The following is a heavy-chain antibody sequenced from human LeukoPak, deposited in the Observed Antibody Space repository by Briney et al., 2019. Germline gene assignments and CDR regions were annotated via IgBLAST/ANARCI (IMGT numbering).Heavy chain of an antibody. Sequence: ASVKVSCKASGGTFSSYAISWVRQAPGQGLEWMGGIIPIFGTANYAQKFQGRVTITTDESTSTAYMELSSLRSEDTAVYFCVRDERAVTAGGEYYFDYWGQGTLVTVSS. D-gene: IGHD2-21*01. V-gene: IGHV1-69*05. CDR3: VRDERAVTAGGEYYFDY. CDR2: IIPIFGTA. CDR1: GGTFSSYA. J-gene: IGHJ4*02.